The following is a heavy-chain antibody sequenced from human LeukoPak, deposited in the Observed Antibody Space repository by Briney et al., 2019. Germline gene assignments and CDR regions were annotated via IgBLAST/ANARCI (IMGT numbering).Heavy chain of an antibody. CDR2: IYYSGST. CDR1: GGSISSSSYY. V-gene: IGHV4-39*07. D-gene: IGHD5-12*01. CDR3: ARVEDSGYDYRGWFDP. J-gene: IGHJ5*02. Sequence: SETLSLTCTVSGGSISSSSYYWGWIRQPPGKGLEWIGSIYYSGSTNYNPSLKSRVTISVGTSKNQFSLKVSSVTAADTAVYYCARVEDSGYDYRGWFDPWGQGTLVTVSS.